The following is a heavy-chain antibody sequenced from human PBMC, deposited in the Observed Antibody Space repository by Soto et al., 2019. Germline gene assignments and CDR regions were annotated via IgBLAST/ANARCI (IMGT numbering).Heavy chain of an antibody. V-gene: IGHV4-59*01. D-gene: IGHD4-17*01. CDR1: GDSISDFY. Sequence: PSETLSLTCSVSGDSISDFYLSWIRQSPGKGLEWIGYIFQTGTTKYNPSLKSRVTLSLDTSRNQFSLDLTSVTAADTAVYYCARDPYGDFIQGVWFDSWGQGIKVTVYS. J-gene: IGHJ5*01. CDR3: ARDPYGDFIQGVWFDS. CDR2: IFQTGTT.